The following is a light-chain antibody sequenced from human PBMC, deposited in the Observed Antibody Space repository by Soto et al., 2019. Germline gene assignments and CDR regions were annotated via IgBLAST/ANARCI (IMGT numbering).Light chain of an antibody. CDR2: AAS. Sequence: DIQMTQSPSSLSASVGDRVTITCRASQGISSYLAGYQQKPGKVPMLLIYAASTLQSGVPSRFSGSGSGTDFTLTISSLQHEEAATYYCQTYDSAPQTFGPGTKVDIK. CDR1: QGISSY. CDR3: QTYDSAPQT. V-gene: IGKV1-27*01. J-gene: IGKJ3*01.